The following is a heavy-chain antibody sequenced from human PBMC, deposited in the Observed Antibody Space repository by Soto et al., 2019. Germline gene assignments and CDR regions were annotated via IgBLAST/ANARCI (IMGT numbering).Heavy chain of an antibody. CDR1: GFSFSDTL. V-gene: IGHV1-3*01. D-gene: IGHD3-16*01. J-gene: IGHJ3*01. CDR2: IIPDNGTT. CDR3: ARGSLSPGLGAKDGLDV. Sequence: QVQLVQSGAEVRKPGASVKISCRASGFSFSDTLINWVRQAPGQRLEWMGWIIPDNGTTRYAQTFQGRVTISRHSSASIAYVEVSGLRSEDTAVYYCARGSLSPGLGAKDGLDVWGQWTMVTVS.